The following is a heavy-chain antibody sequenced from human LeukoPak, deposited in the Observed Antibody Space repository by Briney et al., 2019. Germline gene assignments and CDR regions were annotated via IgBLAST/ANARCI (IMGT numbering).Heavy chain of an antibody. Sequence: SVKVSCKASGGTFSSYAISWVRQAPGQGLEWMGGIIPIFGTANYAQKFQGRVTITTDESTSTAYMELSSLRSEDTAVYYCARCIRDYYYMDVWGKGATVTVSS. CDR2: IIPIFGTA. CDR3: ARCIRDYYYMDV. V-gene: IGHV1-69*05. D-gene: IGHD2-8*01. J-gene: IGHJ6*03. CDR1: GGTFSSYA.